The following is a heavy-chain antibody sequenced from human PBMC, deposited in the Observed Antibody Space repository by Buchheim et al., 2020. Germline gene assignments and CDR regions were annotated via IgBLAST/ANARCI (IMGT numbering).Heavy chain of an antibody. CDR1: GFTFSTYW. D-gene: IGHD3-10*01. CDR2: IKSDGSST. J-gene: IGHJ5*02. V-gene: IGHV3-74*01. Sequence: EVQLVESGGGLVQPGGSLRLSCAASGFTFSTYWMHWVRQAPGKGLVWVSRIKSDGSSTSYADSVKGRFTISRDNAKNTLYRQMNSLRAGDTAVYYCARDSDGSGSYGLDWFDPWGQGTL. CDR3: ARDSDGSGSYGLDWFDP.